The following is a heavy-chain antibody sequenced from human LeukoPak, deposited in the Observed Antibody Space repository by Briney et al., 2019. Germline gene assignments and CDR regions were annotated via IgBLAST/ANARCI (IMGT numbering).Heavy chain of an antibody. Sequence: ASVKVSCKASGYTFTSYGISWVRQAPGQGLEWMGWISAYNGNTNYAQKLQGRVTMTTDTSTSTAYMELRSLRPDDTAVYYCARTGPYYDISPRPNWFDPWGQGTLVTVSS. V-gene: IGHV1-18*01. J-gene: IGHJ5*02. D-gene: IGHD3-9*01. CDR1: GYTFTSYG. CDR2: ISAYNGNT. CDR3: ARTGPYYDISPRPNWFDP.